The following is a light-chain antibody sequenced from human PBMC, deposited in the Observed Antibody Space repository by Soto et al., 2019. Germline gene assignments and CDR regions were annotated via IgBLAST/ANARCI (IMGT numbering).Light chain of an antibody. CDR2: AVS. V-gene: IGLV2-8*01. Sequence: QSALTQPPSASGSPGQSVAISCTGTSRDVGGQNYVSWYQQHPGKAPKLIIYAVSNRPSGVPDRLSGSKSGNTASLTISGLRAEDEADYYCCSHAGNNNYVFGTGTKVTVL. CDR1: SRDVGGQNY. J-gene: IGLJ1*01. CDR3: CSHAGNNNYV.